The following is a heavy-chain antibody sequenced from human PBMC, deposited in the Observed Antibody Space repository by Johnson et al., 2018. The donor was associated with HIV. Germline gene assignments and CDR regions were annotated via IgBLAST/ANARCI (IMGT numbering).Heavy chain of an antibody. CDR3: ARGFGNSGYYYGRFGAFDI. J-gene: IGHJ3*02. CDR2: INWNGGSR. D-gene: IGHD3-22*01. V-gene: IGHV3-20*04. Sequence: VQLVESGGVLVLPWGSLILSCASSGFSFDDYGMIWVRQAPGKGLECVSGINWNGGSRGYADSVKGRFTISRDNAKNSLYLQMNSLRAEDTALYYCARGFGNSGYYYGRFGAFDIWGQGTM. CDR1: GFSFDDYG.